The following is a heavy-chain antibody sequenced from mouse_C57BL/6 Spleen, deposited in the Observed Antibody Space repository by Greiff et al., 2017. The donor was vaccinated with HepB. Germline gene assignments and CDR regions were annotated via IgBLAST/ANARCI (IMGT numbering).Heavy chain of an antibody. CDR1: GYTFTEYT. V-gene: IGHV1-62-2*01. CDR3: ARQNYYGSSYESYFDY. CDR2: FYPGSGSI. Sequence: QVQLKQSGAELVKPGASVKLSCKASGYTFTEYTIHWVKQRSGQGLEWIGWFYPGSGSIKYNEKFKDKATLTADKSSSTVYMELSRLTSEDSAVYFCARQNYYGSSYESYFDYWGQGTTLTVSS. D-gene: IGHD1-1*01. J-gene: IGHJ2*01.